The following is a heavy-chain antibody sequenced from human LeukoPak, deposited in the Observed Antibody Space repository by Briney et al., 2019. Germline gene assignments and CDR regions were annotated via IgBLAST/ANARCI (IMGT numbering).Heavy chain of an antibody. J-gene: IGHJ4*02. CDR3: AKGVGPSAPNGRVFDF. CDR2: ITDNGDDT. D-gene: IGHD2-2*01. Sequence: GGSLRLSCAASGFTFSSYAMSWVRQAPGKGLEWVSIITDNGDDTGHADSVKGRFTISRDNSKNTLYLQMSSPRAEDTAVYYCAKGVGPSAPNGRVFDFWGQGTLVTVSS. V-gene: IGHV3-23*01. CDR1: GFTFSSYA.